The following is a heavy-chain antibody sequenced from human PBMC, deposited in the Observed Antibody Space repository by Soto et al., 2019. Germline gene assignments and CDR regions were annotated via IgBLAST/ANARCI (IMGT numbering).Heavy chain of an antibody. CDR2: IGTSSSYI. Sequence: EVQLVESGGGLVKPAGSLRLSCAASGFTFSSYTMNWVRQAPGRGLEWVSSIGTSSSYIYYADSVKGRFTISRDNAKNSLFLQMNSLRADDTAVYYCARDSVRDYLYYYYGMDVWGQGTTVTVSS. J-gene: IGHJ6*02. V-gene: IGHV3-21*01. CDR3: ARDSVRDYLYYYYGMDV. D-gene: IGHD4-17*01. CDR1: GFTFSSYT.